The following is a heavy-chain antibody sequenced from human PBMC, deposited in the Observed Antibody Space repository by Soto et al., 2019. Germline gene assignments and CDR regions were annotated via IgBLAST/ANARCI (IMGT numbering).Heavy chain of an antibody. CDR1: GFTFTSYA. CDR3: AKDRFLPQLDMDV. CDR2: ISGTGYNT. Sequence: GGSLRLSCAASGFTFTSYAMNWVRLAPGKGLEWVSAISGTGYNTYYADSVKGRFTISRDNTKNTLYLQMNSLRAEDTAVYYCAKDRFLPQLDMDVWGQGTTVTVSS. V-gene: IGHV3-23*01. D-gene: IGHD3-3*01. J-gene: IGHJ6*02.